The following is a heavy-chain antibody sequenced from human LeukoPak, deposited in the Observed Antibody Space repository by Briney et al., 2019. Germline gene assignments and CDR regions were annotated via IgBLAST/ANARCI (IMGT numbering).Heavy chain of an antibody. CDR2: IHHSGST. J-gene: IGHJ3*02. Sequence: SETLSLTCTVSGYFISSGYYWGWIRQPPGKGLQWIGSIHHSGSTYYNPSLKSRVTISVDTSKNQFSLKLSSVTAADTAVYYCASPLLIVENAFDIWGQGTMVTVSS. CDR1: GYFISSGYY. D-gene: IGHD1-26*01. CDR3: ASPLLIVENAFDI. V-gene: IGHV4-38-2*02.